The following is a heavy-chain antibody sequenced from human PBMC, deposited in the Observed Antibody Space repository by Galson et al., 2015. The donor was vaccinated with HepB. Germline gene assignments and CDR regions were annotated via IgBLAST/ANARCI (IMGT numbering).Heavy chain of an antibody. CDR2: IVVGSGNT. V-gene: IGHV1-58*02. CDR1: GYTLTELS. J-gene: IGHJ6*02. D-gene: IGHD5-12*01. Sequence: SVKVSCKVSGYTLTELSMHWVRQARGQRLEWIGWIVVGSGNTNYAQKFQERVTITRDMSTSTAYMELSSLRSEDTAVYYCAAATAYYYYYYGMDVWGQGTTVTVSS. CDR3: AAATAYYYYYYGMDV.